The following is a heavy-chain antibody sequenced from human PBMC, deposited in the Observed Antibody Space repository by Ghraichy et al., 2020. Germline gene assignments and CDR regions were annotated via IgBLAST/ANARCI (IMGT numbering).Heavy chain of an antibody. D-gene: IGHD1-26*01. CDR2: IVVGSGNT. CDR3: AADRPPIVGATSYYYGMDV. Sequence: SVKVSCKASGVTFTSSAVPWVRQARGQRLEWIGWIVVGSGNTNYAQKFQERVTITRDMSTSTAYMELSSLRSEDTAVYYCAADRPPIVGATSYYYGMDVWGQGTTVTVSS. J-gene: IGHJ6*02. CDR1: GVTFTSSA. V-gene: IGHV1-58*01.